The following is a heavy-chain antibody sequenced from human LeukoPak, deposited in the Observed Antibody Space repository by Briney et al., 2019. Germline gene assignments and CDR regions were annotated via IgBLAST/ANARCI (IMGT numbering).Heavy chain of an antibody. J-gene: IGHJ5*02. V-gene: IGHV4-59*12. D-gene: IGHD3-22*01. CDR1: GGSINSYY. CDR3: ARDSTYYYDRNWFDP. CDR2: IHYTGST. Sequence: PSETLSLTCTVSGGSINSYYWSWVRQPPGKGLECIGYIHYTGSTNYNPSLKSRVTISVDTSKNQFSLKLSSVTAADTAVYYCARDSTYYYDRNWFDPWGQGTLVTVSS.